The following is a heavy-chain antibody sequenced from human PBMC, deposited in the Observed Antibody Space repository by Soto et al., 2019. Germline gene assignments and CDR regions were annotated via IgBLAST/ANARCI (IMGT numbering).Heavy chain of an antibody. CDR2: IIPIFGTA. CDR3: ARDGGYCSSTSCPGDY. V-gene: IGHV1-69*06. Sequence: QVQLVQSGAEVKKPGSSVKVSCKASGGTFSSYAISWVRQAPGQGLEWMGGIIPIFGTANYAQKFQGRVPITADKSTSTAYMELSSLRSEDTAVYYCARDGGYCSSTSCPGDYWGQGTLVTVSS. J-gene: IGHJ4*02. D-gene: IGHD2-2*01. CDR1: GGTFSSYA.